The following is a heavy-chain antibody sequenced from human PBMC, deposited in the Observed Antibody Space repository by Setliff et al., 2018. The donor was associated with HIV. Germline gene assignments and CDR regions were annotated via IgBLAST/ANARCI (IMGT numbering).Heavy chain of an antibody. V-gene: IGHV3-23*01. CDR2: ISGISDKI. Sequence: PGGSLRLSCRASGFTFRKYDMSWLRQAPGKGLEWVADISGISDKIKYVDSVKGRFTISRDNSRNMVYLQMNSLRADDTAVYYCASARIPTGGTSTSLDFWGQGALVTVSS. D-gene: IGHD1-1*01. CDR1: GFTFRKYD. CDR3: ASARIPTGGTSTSLDF. J-gene: IGHJ4*02.